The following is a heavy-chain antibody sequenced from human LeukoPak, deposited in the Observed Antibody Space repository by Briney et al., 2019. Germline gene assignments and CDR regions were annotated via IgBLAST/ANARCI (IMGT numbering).Heavy chain of an antibody. D-gene: IGHD2-21*02. CDR1: GYSISSGYF. V-gene: IGHV4-38-2*02. CDR3: ARAYCVGDCSVLHIYFDY. J-gene: IGHJ4*02. Sequence: SETLSLTCTVSGYSISSGYFWGWMRQPPGKGLEWIGSIYHSVTTHYNPSLKSRVTISLDTSKNQFSLKLSSVTAADTAVYYRARAYCVGDCSVLHIYFDYWGQGTLVTVSS. CDR2: IYHSVTT.